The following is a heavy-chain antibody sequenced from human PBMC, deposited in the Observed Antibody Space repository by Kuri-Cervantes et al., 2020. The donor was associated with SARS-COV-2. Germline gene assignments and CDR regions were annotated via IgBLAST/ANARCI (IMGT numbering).Heavy chain of an antibody. CDR3: ARCSGGSCYPGDF. CDR2: INHSGNT. CDR1: GGSISSYY. D-gene: IGHD2-15*01. Sequence: SETLSLTCTVSGGSISSYYWSWIRQPPGKGLEWIGEINHSGNTNYNPSLKSRVTISVDTSKNQFSLKLSSVTAADTAVYYCARCSGGSCYPGDFWGQGTLVTVSS. V-gene: IGHV4-34*01. J-gene: IGHJ4*02.